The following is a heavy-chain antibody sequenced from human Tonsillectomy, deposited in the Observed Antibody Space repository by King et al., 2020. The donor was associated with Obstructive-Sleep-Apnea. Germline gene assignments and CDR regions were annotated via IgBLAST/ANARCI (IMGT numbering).Heavy chain of an antibody. Sequence: QLQESGPGLVKPSETLSLTCTVSGGSISSSSYYWGWIRQPPGKGLEWIGSIYYSGSTYYNPSLKSRVTISVDTSKNQFSLKLSSVTAADTAVHYCARDVGEYSGYDFVSYGMDVWGHGTTVTVSS. D-gene: IGHD5-12*01. CDR2: IYYSGST. CDR3: ARDVGEYSGYDFVSYGMDV. J-gene: IGHJ6*02. V-gene: IGHV4-39*07. CDR1: GGSISSSSYY.